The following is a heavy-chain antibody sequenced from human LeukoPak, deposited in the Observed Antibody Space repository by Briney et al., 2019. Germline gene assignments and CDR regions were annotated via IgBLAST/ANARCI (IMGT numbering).Heavy chain of an antibody. CDR2: ISSSSSYT. V-gene: IGHV3-11*06. CDR3: ARTYYYDSSGYYSGVDWYFDL. Sequence: PGGSLRLSCAASGFTFSDYYMSWIRQAPGKGLEWVSYISSSSSYTNYADSVKGRFTISRDNSKNTLYVQMNSLRAEDTAVYYCARTYYYDSSGYYSGVDWYFDLWGRGTLVTVSS. CDR1: GFTFSDYY. D-gene: IGHD3-22*01. J-gene: IGHJ2*01.